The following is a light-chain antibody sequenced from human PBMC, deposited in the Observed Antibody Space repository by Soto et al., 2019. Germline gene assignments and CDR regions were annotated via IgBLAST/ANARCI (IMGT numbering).Light chain of an antibody. CDR2: RAS. Sequence: EIVLTQSPGTLSLSPGERATLSCRASQSVSSSYLAWYQQKPGQAPRLLIYRASSRATGIPDRFSGSGSGTDFTLTISRLAPEDFAMYYCQQYGTSPTFGGGNEVEIK. J-gene: IGKJ4*01. V-gene: IGKV3-20*01. CDR1: QSVSSSY. CDR3: QQYGTSPT.